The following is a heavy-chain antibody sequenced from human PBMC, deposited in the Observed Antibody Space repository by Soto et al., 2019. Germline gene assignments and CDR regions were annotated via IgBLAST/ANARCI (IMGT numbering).Heavy chain of an antibody. V-gene: IGHV3-7*05. D-gene: IGHD3-10*01. CDR1: GFTLSAYW. J-gene: IGHJ3*02. CDR2: INRDGRKK. CDR3: ARDVSPGSRSLYLDAFDI. Sequence: EVQLEESGGDLVQPGGSLRLSCAASGFTLSAYWMTWVRQAPGKGLEWVANINRDGRKKSYLDSVRGRFTISRDNVGNSLSLQMDSLRADDTALYYCARDVSPGSRSLYLDAFDIWGQGTMVTVSS.